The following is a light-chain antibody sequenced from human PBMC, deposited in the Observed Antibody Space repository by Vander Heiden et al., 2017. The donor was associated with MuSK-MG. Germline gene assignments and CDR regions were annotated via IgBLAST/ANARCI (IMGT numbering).Light chain of an antibody. CDR1: QDISNY. V-gene: IGKV1-33*01. Sequence: DIQMTQSPSSLSASVGDRVTITCQASQDISNYLNWYQRKPGRAPKLLIYDASNLETGVPSRFSGGGSGTDFTFTISSLQPEDIATYYCQQEDDLPHTFGGGTKVEIK. J-gene: IGKJ4*01. CDR2: DAS. CDR3: QQEDDLPHT.